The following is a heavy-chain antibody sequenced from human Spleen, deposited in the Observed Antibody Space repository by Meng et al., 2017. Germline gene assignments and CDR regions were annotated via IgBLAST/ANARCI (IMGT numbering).Heavy chain of an antibody. CDR2: IYTNDNT. D-gene: IGHD6-25*01. Sequence: SETLSLTCTVSDDSISSYFWNWIRQPAGQGLEWIGRIYTNDNTNYNPSLKSRVTMSVDTSKKQFSLKLNSVTAADTAIYYCARENTAVGSPYWFDHWGQGTLVTVSS. J-gene: IGHJ5*02. CDR1: DDSISSYF. V-gene: IGHV4-4*07. CDR3: ARENTAVGSPYWFDH.